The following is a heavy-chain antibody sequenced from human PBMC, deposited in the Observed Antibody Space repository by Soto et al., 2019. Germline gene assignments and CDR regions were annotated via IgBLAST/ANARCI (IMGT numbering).Heavy chain of an antibody. CDR3: ARHGVAALQFDS. D-gene: IGHD6-25*01. Sequence: SETLSLTCTGSGGSISSSSYYWGWIRQPPGKGLEWIGSVYHSGITYYHSSLKTRVTISVDTSKNQFSLKLSSVTAADTAVYYCARHGVAALQFDSWGQGTLVTVSS. CDR2: VYHSGIT. V-gene: IGHV4-39*01. CDR1: GGSISSSSYY. J-gene: IGHJ4*02.